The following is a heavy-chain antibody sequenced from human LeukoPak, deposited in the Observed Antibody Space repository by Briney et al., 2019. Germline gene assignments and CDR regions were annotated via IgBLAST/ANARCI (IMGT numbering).Heavy chain of an antibody. CDR3: ARDKRVAVAGTYIYYYYMDV. CDR2: IYISGSGST. V-gene: IGHV4-4*07. D-gene: IGHD6-19*01. J-gene: IGHJ6*03. Sequence: SETLSLTCTVSGGSVSSYYWSWIRQPAGKGLEWIGRIYISGSGSTNYNPSLKSRVTMSVDTSKNQFSLKLSSVTAADTAVYYCARDKRVAVAGTYIYYYYMDVWGNGTTVTISS. CDR1: GGSVSSYY.